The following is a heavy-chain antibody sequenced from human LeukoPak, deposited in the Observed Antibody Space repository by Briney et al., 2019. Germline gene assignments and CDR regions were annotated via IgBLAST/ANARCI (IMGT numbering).Heavy chain of an antibody. J-gene: IGHJ4*02. V-gene: IGHV4-4*07. CDR3: ARDGGNSGYHHWYYFDY. D-gene: IGHD3-22*01. Sequence: LETLSLTCTVSGGSIRSYYWNWIRQPAGKGLEWIGRIYSSGSTNYNPSLKSRVTMSVDTSKNQFSLKLSSVTAADTAVYYCARDGGNSGYHHWYYFDYWGQGTLVTVSS. CDR1: GGSIRSYY. CDR2: IYSSGST.